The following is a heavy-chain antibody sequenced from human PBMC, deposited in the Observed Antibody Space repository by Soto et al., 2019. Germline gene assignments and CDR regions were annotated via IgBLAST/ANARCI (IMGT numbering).Heavy chain of an antibody. D-gene: IGHD6-13*01. CDR1: GYTFTSYG. CDR3: ARDAGIAAAGVNWFDP. CDR2: INAGNGNT. V-gene: IGHV1-3*01. J-gene: IGHJ5*02. Sequence: GASVKVSCKASGYTFTSYGISWVRQAPGQGLEWMGWINAGNGNTKYSQKFQGRVTITRDTSASTAYMGLSSLRSEDTAVYYCARDAGIAAAGVNWFDPWGQGTLVTVSS.